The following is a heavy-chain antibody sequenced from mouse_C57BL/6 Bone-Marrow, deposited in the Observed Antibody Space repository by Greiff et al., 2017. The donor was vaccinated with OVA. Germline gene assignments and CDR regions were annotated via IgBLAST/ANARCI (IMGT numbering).Heavy chain of an antibody. J-gene: IGHJ2*01. V-gene: IGHV1-85*01. CDR1: GYTFTSYD. CDR2: IYPRDGST. CDR3: ARLYYGSSYWYCDY. Sequence: QVHVKQSGPELVKPGASVKLSCKASGYTFTSYDINWVKQRPGQGLEWIGWIYPRDGSTKYNEKFKGKATLTVDTSSSTAYMELHSLTSEDSAVYFCARLYYGSSYWYCDYWGQGTTLTVSS. D-gene: IGHD1-1*01.